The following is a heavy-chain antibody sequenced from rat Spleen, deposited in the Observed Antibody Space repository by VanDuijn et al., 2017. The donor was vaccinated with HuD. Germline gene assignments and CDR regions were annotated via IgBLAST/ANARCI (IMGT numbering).Heavy chain of an antibody. J-gene: IGHJ4*01. V-gene: IGHV5-58*01. CDR2: INTDGGSP. D-gene: IGHD1-11*01. CDR1: GFTFSSFW. Sequence: EVQLVETGGGLVQPGRSLKLSCVASGFTFSSFWMYWIRQAPGKGLEWVSSINTDGGSPYYSDSVRGRFTISRKNAENTVYLQMNSLRSEDTATYYCVKEANYGGLMDVWGQGASVTVSS. CDR3: VKEANYGGLMDV.